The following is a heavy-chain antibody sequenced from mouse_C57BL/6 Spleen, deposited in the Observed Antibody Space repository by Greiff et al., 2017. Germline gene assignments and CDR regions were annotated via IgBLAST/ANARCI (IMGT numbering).Heavy chain of an antibody. CDR2: IDPENGDT. V-gene: IGHV14-4*01. Sequence: EVQLVESGAELVRPGASVKLSCTASGFNIKDDYMHWVKQRPEQGLEWIGWIDPENGDTEYASKFQGKATITADTSSNTAYLQLSSLTSEDTAVYYCTTGGSSYFDYWGQGTTLTVSS. D-gene: IGHD1-1*01. J-gene: IGHJ2*01. CDR3: TTGGSSYFDY. CDR1: GFNIKDDY.